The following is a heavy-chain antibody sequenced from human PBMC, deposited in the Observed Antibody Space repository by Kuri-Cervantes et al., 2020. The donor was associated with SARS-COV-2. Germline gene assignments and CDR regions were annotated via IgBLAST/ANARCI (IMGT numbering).Heavy chain of an antibody. CDR2: ISWNSGSI. Sequence: SLKISCAASGFTFDDYAMHWVRQAPGKGLEWVSGISWNSGSIGYADSVKGRFTISRDNAKNSLYLQMNSLRAEDTALYYCAKDMESCGSYSTFDYWGQGTLVTVSS. J-gene: IGHJ4*02. CDR3: AKDMESCGSYSTFDY. D-gene: IGHD2-15*01. V-gene: IGHV3-9*01. CDR1: GFTFDDYA.